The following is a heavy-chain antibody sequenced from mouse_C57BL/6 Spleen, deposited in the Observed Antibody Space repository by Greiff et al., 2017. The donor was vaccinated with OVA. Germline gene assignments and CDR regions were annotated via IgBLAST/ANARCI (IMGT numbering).Heavy chain of an antibody. CDR2: IRLKSDNYAT. CDR1: GFTFSNYW. J-gene: IGHJ2*01. V-gene: IGHV6-3*01. CDR3: TVDTTVVATKRVDY. Sequence: EVKVEESGGGLVQPGGSMKLSCVASGFTFSNYWMNWVRQSPEKGLEWVAQIRLKSDNYATHYAESVKGRFTISRDDSKSSVYLQMNNLRAEDTGIYYCTVDTTVVATKRVDYWGQGTTLTVSS. D-gene: IGHD1-1*01.